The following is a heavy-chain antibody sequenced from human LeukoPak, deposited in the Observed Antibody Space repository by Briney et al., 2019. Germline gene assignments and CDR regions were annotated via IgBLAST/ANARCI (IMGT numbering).Heavy chain of an antibody. J-gene: IGHJ4*02. Sequence: GGSLRLFCAASGFTFSSYGMHWVRQAPGKGLEWVAVISYDGSNKYSADSVKGRLTISRDNSKNTLYLQMNSLRAEDTAVYYCARVRDEWLRHPYYFDYWGQGILVTVSS. V-gene: IGHV3-30*03. CDR1: GFTFSSYG. CDR2: ISYDGSNK. D-gene: IGHD5-12*01. CDR3: ARVRDEWLRHPYYFDY.